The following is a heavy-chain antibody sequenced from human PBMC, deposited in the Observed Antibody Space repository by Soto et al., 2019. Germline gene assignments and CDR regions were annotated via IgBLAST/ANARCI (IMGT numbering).Heavy chain of an antibody. CDR3: ARLQYTVVTALDI. D-gene: IGHD2-15*01. CDR1: GVSIGSHF. J-gene: IGHJ3*02. CDR2: IYHTVNT. Sequence: PSETLSLTCSVSGVSIGSHFWSWIQQAPGKGPELVGYIYHTVNTKYNPALKSRVTISMDTSKNQLSLQLSSVTAADTAVYYCARLQYTVVTALDIWGQGIMVTVSS. V-gene: IGHV4-59*11.